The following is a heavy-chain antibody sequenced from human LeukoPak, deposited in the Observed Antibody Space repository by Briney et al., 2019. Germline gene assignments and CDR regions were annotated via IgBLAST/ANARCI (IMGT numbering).Heavy chain of an antibody. CDR1: GYTFTSYA. CDR2: INAGNGNT. CDR3: AIEYCGGDCYDQLDAFDI. D-gene: IGHD2-21*02. V-gene: IGHV1-3*03. Sequence: GASVKVSCKASGYTFTSYAMHWVRQAPGQRLEWMGWINAGNGNTKYSQEFQGRVTITRDTSASTAYMELSSLRSEDMAVYYCAIEYCGGDCYDQLDAFDIWGQGTMVTVSS. J-gene: IGHJ3*02.